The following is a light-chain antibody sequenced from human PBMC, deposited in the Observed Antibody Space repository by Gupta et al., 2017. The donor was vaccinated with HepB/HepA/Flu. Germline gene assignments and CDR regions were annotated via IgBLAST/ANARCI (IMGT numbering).Light chain of an antibody. J-gene: IGKJ4*01. CDR1: QSVSSY. CDR2: DAF. CDR3: QQRSNWPFT. V-gene: IGKV3-11*01. Sequence: EIVLTQSPATLSLSPGERVTLSCRASQSVSSYLAWYQQKPGQAPRLLIYDAFNRATGIPARFSGSGSGTDFTLTISSLEPEDFAVYYCQQRSNWPFTFGGGTKVEIK.